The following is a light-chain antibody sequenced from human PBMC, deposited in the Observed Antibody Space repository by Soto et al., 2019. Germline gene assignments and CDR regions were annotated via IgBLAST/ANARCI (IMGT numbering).Light chain of an antibody. Sequence: DIQMTQSPSSLSSSVGDRFTITCLPSQSISYYLNWYQQKQGRAPRLLIYSTSTLQSGVPSKFSGSASGTDFTLTISSLQPEDFATYYCQQSYSTPWTFGQGTKVDIK. CDR1: QSISYY. J-gene: IGKJ1*01. CDR2: STS. CDR3: QQSYSTPWT. V-gene: IGKV1-39*01.